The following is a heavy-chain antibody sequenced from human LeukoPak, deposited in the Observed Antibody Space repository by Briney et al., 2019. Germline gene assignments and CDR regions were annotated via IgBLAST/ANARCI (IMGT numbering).Heavy chain of an antibody. Sequence: GGSLRLSCAASGFTFSSYAMSWVRQAPGKGLEWVSAISGSGGSTYYADSVKGRFTISRDNSKNTLYLQMNSLRAEDTAVYYCAKDRGWLQFPAHAFDIWGQGTMVTVSS. CDR2: ISGSGGST. CDR1: GFTFSSYA. V-gene: IGHV3-23*01. CDR3: AKDRGWLQFPAHAFDI. J-gene: IGHJ3*02. D-gene: IGHD5-24*01.